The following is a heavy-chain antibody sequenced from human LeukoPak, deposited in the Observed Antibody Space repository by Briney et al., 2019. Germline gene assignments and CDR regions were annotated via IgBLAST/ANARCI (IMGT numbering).Heavy chain of an antibody. CDR2: MSFDVRNT. J-gene: IGHJ6*02. D-gene: IGHD5-18*01. Sequence: PGRSLRLSCAASGFTLSSYAIHWVRQAPGKGLEWVAVMSFDVRNTYYSESVKGRFTITRDNFRNTLYLRMNSLRTEDTAVYYCAFLEGYSYGTGSSYGTDVWGQGTAVTVS. CDR1: GFTLSSYA. V-gene: IGHV3-30*03. CDR3: AFLEGYSYGTGSSYGTDV.